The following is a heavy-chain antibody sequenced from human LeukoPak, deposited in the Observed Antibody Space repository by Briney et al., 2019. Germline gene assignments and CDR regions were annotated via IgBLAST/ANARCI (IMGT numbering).Heavy chain of an antibody. CDR3: ASIPGIAVAAGY. D-gene: IGHD6-19*01. CDR2: INSNSGGT. V-gene: IGHV1-2*02. J-gene: IGHJ4*02. CDR1: GYTFTGYY. Sequence: ASVKVSCKASGYTFTGYYMHWVRQAPGQGLEWMGWINSNSGGTNYAQKFQGRVTMTRDTSISTAYMELSRLRSDDTAVYYCASIPGIAVAAGYWGQGTLVTVSS.